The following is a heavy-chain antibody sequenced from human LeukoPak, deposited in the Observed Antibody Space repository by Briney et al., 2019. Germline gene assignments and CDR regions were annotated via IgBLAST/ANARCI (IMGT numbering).Heavy chain of an antibody. CDR1: GYSISSGYY. CDR2: IYHSGTT. V-gene: IGHV4-38-2*01. D-gene: IGHD2-2*01. J-gene: IGHJ5*02. Sequence: PSETLSLTCAVSGYSISSGYYWGCSRQPPGRGLEWIGSIYHSGTTYYNPSLKSRVTISVDTSKNQFSLKLSSVTAADTAVYYCARTRSTSWFDPWGQGTLVTVSS. CDR3: ARTRSTSWFDP.